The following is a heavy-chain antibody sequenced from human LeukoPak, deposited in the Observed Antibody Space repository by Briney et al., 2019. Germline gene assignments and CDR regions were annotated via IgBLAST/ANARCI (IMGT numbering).Heavy chain of an antibody. Sequence: GGSLRLSCAASGFTFSTSGMNWVRQAPGRGLEWVSYIAIGSSPVYYADSVKGRFTSSRDNAKNSLYLQMNSLRDEDTAVYYRARPAAAAAAFCDYWGQGTLVIVSS. V-gene: IGHV3-48*02. J-gene: IGHJ4*02. D-gene: IGHD6-25*01. CDR1: GFTFSTSG. CDR3: ARPAAAAAAFCDY. CDR2: IAIGSSPV.